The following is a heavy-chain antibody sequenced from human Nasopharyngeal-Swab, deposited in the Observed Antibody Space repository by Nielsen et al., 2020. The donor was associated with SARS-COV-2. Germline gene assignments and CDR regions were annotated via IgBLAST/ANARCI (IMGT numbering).Heavy chain of an antibody. CDR3: AGGRSSSWEDYFDY. Sequence: GGSLRLSCAASGFTFSSYGMHWVRQAPGKGLEWVAVIWYDGSNKYYADSVKGRFTISRDNSKNTLYLQMNSLRAEDTAVYYCAGGRSSSWEDYFDYWGQGTPVTVSS. V-gene: IGHV3-33*01. D-gene: IGHD6-13*01. CDR2: IWYDGSNK. J-gene: IGHJ4*02. CDR1: GFTFSSYG.